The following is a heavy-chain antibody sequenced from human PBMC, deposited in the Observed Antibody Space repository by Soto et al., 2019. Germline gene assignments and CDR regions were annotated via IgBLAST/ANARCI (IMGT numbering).Heavy chain of an antibody. Sequence: LSLTCTVSGASISSYYWGWIRQAPEKGLEWVANIKQDGSEKYYVDSVKGRFTISRDNAKNSLYLQMNSLRAEDTAVYYCAQTKVREVIINYYYGMDVWGQGTTVTVSS. CDR2: IKQDGSEK. CDR1: GASISSYY. D-gene: IGHD3-10*01. J-gene: IGHJ6*02. V-gene: IGHV3-7*05. CDR3: AQTKVREVIINYYYGMDV.